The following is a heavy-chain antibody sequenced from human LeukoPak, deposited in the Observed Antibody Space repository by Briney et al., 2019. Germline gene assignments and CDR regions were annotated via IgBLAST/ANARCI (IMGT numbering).Heavy chain of an antibody. J-gene: IGHJ4*02. CDR2: ISGSGGST. V-gene: IGHV3-23*01. Sequence: GESLRLSCAASGFTFSSYGMSWVRQAPGKGLEWVSAISGSGGSTYYADSVKGRFTISRDNSKNTLYLQMNSLRAEDTAVYYCAKDPSIAAAGTLYFDYWGQGTLVTVSS. CDR3: AKDPSIAAAGTLYFDY. D-gene: IGHD6-13*01. CDR1: GFTFSSYG.